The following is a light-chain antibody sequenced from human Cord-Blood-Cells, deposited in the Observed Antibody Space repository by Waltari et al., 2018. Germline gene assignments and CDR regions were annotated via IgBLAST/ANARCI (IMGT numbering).Light chain of an antibody. Sequence: EIVLTQSPGTLTLSPGERATLSCRASQSVSSSYLAWYQQKPGQAPRLLIYGASSRATGIPDRFRGSGSGTDFTLTISRLEPEDFAVYYCQQYGSSWLTFGGGTKVEIK. CDR3: QQYGSSWLT. CDR2: GAS. V-gene: IGKV3-20*01. J-gene: IGKJ4*01. CDR1: QSVSSSY.